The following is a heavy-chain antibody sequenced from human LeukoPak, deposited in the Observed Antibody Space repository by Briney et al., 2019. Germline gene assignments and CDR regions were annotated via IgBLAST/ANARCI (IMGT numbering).Heavy chain of an antibody. Sequence: SETLSLTCTVSGGSISSYYWSWIRQPPGKGLEWIGYIYYSGSTNCNPSLKSRVTISVDTSKNQFSLKLSSVTAADTAVYYCARNGGNSIDLWGRGTLVTVSS. J-gene: IGHJ2*01. D-gene: IGHD4-23*01. V-gene: IGHV4-59*01. CDR3: ARNGGNSIDL. CDR1: GGSISSYY. CDR2: IYYSGST.